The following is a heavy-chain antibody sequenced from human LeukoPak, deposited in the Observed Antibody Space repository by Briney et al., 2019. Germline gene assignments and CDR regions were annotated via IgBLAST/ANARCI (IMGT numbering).Heavy chain of an antibody. V-gene: IGHV4-59*08. D-gene: IGHD1-7*01. CDR3: ASTDWNYAR. J-gene: IGHJ4*02. CDR1: GDSISSYY. CDR2: IYYSGST. Sequence: PSETLSLTCTVSGDSISSYYWSWMRQPPGKGLEWIGYIYYSGSTNYNPSLKSRVTISLDTSRTQFSLKLTSVTGADTAVYYCASTDWNYARWGQGTLVTVSS.